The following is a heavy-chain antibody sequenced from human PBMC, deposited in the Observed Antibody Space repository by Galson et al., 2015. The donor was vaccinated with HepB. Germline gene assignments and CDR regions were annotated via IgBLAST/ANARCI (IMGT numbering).Heavy chain of an antibody. V-gene: IGHV3-30*04. Sequence: SLRLSCAASGLTFRSYSLHWVRQSPGKGLEWVAFISSDGLNKNYADSVKGRFTVLRNNSKNIMFLQMKSLGPEDTAVYYCATGGQWLGNEHFFEYWGQGTLVTVSS. CDR1: GLTFRSYS. CDR3: ATGGQWLGNEHFFEY. J-gene: IGHJ4*02. CDR2: ISSDGLNK. D-gene: IGHD5-12*01.